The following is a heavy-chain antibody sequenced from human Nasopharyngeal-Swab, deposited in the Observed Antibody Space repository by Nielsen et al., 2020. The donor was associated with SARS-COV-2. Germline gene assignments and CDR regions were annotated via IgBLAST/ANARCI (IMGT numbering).Heavy chain of an antibody. CDR3: ARDNAAHSLDY. J-gene: IGHJ4*02. CDR1: GFTFSSYS. Sequence: GESLKISCAASGFTFSSYSMNWVRQAPGKGLEWVSSISSSSSYIYYADSVKGRFTISRDNSKNTLYLQMNSLRAEDTAVYYCARDNAAHSLDYWGQGTLVTVSS. D-gene: IGHD2-21*01. CDR2: ISSSSSYI. V-gene: IGHV3-21*01.